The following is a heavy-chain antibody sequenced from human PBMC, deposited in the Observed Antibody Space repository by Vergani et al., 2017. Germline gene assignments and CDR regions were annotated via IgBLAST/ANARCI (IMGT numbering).Heavy chain of an antibody. Sequence: EVQLVDSGGGLVQPGQSLRLSCTPSGFSFGDDALTWVRQVPGKGLEWVAFVGKRDFGGTRQYAPSVRGRFTISRDDSKSVAYLDMNNLKVEDTGIYYCSRPVYSNGQRGSWGQGTLVIVFS. V-gene: IGHV3-49*04. D-gene: IGHD4-11*01. CDR3: SRPVYSNGQRGS. CDR2: VGKRDFGGTR. CDR1: GFSFGDDA. J-gene: IGHJ5*02.